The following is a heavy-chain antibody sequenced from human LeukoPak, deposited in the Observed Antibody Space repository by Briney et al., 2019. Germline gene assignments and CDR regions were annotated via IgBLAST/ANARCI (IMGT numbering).Heavy chain of an antibody. J-gene: IGHJ6*03. CDR1: GYTFTSYG. CDR2: ISAYNGNT. CDR3: ARIADHYVWSRREYYYYYMDV. V-gene: IGHV1-18*01. Sequence: ASVKVSRKASGYTFTSYGISWVRQAPGQGLEWMGWISAYNGNTNYAQKLQGRVTMTTDTSTSTAYMELRSLRSDDTAVYYCARIADHYVWSRREYYYYYMDVWGKGTTVTVSS. D-gene: IGHD3-16*01.